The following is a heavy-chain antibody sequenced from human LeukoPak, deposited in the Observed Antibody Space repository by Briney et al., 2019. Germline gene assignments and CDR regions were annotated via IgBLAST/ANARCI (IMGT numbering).Heavy chain of an antibody. CDR3: ASYFVGNGGRGY. Sequence: SETLSLTCTVSGDSINSGNSHWTWIRQPPGKGLEWLGSVYDSWNNYYNPSLESRITMSVDTSKNQYSLELSSVIAADTAVYYCASYFVGNGGRGYWGQGTLVTVSS. CDR1: GDSINSGNSH. D-gene: IGHD3-10*02. CDR2: VYDSWNN. V-gene: IGHV4-30-4*01. J-gene: IGHJ4*02.